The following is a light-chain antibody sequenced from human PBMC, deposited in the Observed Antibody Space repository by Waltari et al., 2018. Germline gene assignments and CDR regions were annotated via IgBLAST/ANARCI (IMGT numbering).Light chain of an antibody. CDR1: SSNIGSHS. CDR2: SNN. J-gene: IGLJ2*01. CDR3: ALWDDSLNGVV. Sequence: QSVLTQPPSASGTPGQRVTISCSGSSSNIGSHSVNWYQQVTGTAPKLLIHSNNERPPGVPDRFSGSKYGTSCSLAISGLQSEDEADYYCALWDDSLNGVVFGGGTKLTVL. V-gene: IGLV1-44*01.